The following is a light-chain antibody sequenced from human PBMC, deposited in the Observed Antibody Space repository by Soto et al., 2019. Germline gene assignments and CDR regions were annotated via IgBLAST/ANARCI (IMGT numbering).Light chain of an antibody. Sequence: QSVLTQPPSVSGTPGQRVIISCSGGSSDLGSSSVNWHQQLPGAAPKLLIYINNQRPSGVPDQFSGSKSGTSASLTISGRQSEDESEYHCAAWDDTLNGAVFGGGAKLTVL. CDR1: SSDLGSSS. CDR3: AAWDDTLNGAV. J-gene: IGLJ2*01. CDR2: INN. V-gene: IGLV1-44*01.